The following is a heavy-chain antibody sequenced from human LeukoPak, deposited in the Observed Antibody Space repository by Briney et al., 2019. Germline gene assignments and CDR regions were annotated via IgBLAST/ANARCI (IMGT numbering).Heavy chain of an antibody. D-gene: IGHD2-15*01. CDR1: GGSISSYY. V-gene: IGHV4-59*01. CDR2: IYYSGST. CDR3: ARAVFSYCSGGSCPYFDY. Sequence: PSETLSLTCSVSGGSISSYYWSWIRQSPGKGLEWIGHIYYSGSTNYNPSLKSRVTISVHTSKNQFSLKLSSVTAADTAVYYCARAVFSYCSGGSCPYFDYWGQGTLVTVSS. J-gene: IGHJ4*02.